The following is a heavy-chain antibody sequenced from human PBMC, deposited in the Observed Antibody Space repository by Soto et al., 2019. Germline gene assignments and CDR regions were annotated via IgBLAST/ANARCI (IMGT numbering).Heavy chain of an antibody. V-gene: IGHV3-7*01. Sequence: PGQSLRLSCAAPVFTFSSYWMSWVHQDPEKGLEWVANIKPDGSETYYVESVKGRFTISRDNAKNSLYLQMNRLRAEDSAVYYCARDGSYRRGVRSFDYWGQGNLVTVSS. CDR3: ARDGSYRRGVRSFDY. D-gene: IGHD2-21*01. J-gene: IGHJ4*02. CDR1: VFTFSSYW. CDR2: IKPDGSET.